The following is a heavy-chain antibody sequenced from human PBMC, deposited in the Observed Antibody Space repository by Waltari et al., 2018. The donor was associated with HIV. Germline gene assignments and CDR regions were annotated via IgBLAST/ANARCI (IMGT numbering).Heavy chain of an antibody. J-gene: IGHJ3*01. CDR1: DATFSDVY. Sequence: VRLVQWGSGLIKPSETLKVTCEVYDATFSDVYWVWVRLSPGRGREWIGEGGGWGPTQTNQSFKGRLTLSVDKSMGLYSLTLTKVTAADTATYFLARIISQVGETLDLWSQGTHVRVSS. D-gene: IGHD3-10*01. V-gene: IGHV4-34*01. CDR2: GGGWGPT. CDR3: ARIISQVGETLDL.